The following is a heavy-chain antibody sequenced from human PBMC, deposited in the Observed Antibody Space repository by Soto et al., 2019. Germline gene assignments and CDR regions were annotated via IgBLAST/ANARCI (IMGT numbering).Heavy chain of an antibody. J-gene: IGHJ4*02. Sequence: EVILVETGGGLMQPGGSLRLSCAASGITVTSNYMSWVRQAPGKGLEWVSILYSDGRSYYAESVKGRFTLTRDDSQNTVNLEMNSLRAEDTAVYYCARCYRSGSVFCDYWGQGTLVTISS. CDR1: GITVTSNY. CDR3: ARCYRSGSVFCDY. D-gene: IGHD1-26*01. CDR2: LYSDGRS. V-gene: IGHV3-53*02.